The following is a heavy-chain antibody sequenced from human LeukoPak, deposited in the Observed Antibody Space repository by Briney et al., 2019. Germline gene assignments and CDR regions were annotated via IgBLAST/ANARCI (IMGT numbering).Heavy chain of an antibody. V-gene: IGHV3-30*04. Sequence: GGSLRLSCAASGFTFSSYAMHWVRQAPGKGLQWAAVILYDGSNIYHGDSVKGRFTISRDNSENTLYLQMNSLRPEDTAVYYCARGRLLYFGKRGDYWGQGTLVTVSS. CDR2: ILYDGSNI. CDR1: GFTFSSYA. D-gene: IGHD3-3*01. J-gene: IGHJ4*02. CDR3: ARGRLLYFGKRGDY.